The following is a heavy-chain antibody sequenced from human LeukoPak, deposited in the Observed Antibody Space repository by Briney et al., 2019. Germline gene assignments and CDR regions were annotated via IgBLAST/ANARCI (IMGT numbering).Heavy chain of an antibody. V-gene: IGHV4-59*08. D-gene: IGHD2-21*01. J-gene: IGHJ5*02. CDR3: ARWDELDWAFGT. CDR2: FSLGETT. Sequence: SETLSLTCSVSGASITTYSWNWLRQSPGKGLEWIGYFSLGETTSYTSSLKSRVTISRDTSKNQVSLKLTSVTAADTAVYYCARWDELDWAFGTWGPGTLVTVSS. CDR1: GASITTYS.